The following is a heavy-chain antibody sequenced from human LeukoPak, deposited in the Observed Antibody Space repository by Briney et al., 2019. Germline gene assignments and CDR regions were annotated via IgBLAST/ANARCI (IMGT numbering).Heavy chain of an antibody. CDR2: INPNSGGT. V-gene: IGHV1-2*02. D-gene: IGHD6-6*01. CDR1: GYSFTDYS. Sequence: ASLKVSSTASGYSFTDYSIHWVRQAPGQGLEWMGWINPNSGGTNYAQKFQGRVTMTRDTSISTAYMELSRLRSDDTAVYYCARGIEYSSSRADLRYWGQGTLVTVSS. CDR3: ARGIEYSSSRADLRY. J-gene: IGHJ4*02.